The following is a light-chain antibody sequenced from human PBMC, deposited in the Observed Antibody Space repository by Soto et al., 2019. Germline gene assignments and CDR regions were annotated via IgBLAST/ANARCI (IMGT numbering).Light chain of an antibody. J-gene: IGKJ1*01. CDR2: AAS. Sequence: DIQMTQSPSSLSASVRDRVTITCRASQSISSYLNWYQQKPGKAPKLLIYAASTLQSGVPSRFSGSGSGTDFTLTISSLQPEDFATYYCQQLNSYPITFGQGTKVDNK. V-gene: IGKV1-9*01. CDR1: QSISSY. CDR3: QQLNSYPIT.